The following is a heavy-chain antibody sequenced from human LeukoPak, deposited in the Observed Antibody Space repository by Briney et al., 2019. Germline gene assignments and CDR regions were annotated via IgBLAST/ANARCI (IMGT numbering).Heavy chain of an antibody. Sequence: VSVKVSCKASGYTFTDYYLHWVRQAPGQGLEWMAWINPHRGVTNYAQKFQGRVTVTRDTSITTAYMELSRLRSDDTAVYYCARTPGGSYSDDWYFDLWGRGTLVTVSS. CDR3: ARTPGGSYSDDWYFDL. J-gene: IGHJ2*01. V-gene: IGHV1-2*02. CDR2: INPHRGVT. CDR1: GYTFTDYY. D-gene: IGHD1-26*01.